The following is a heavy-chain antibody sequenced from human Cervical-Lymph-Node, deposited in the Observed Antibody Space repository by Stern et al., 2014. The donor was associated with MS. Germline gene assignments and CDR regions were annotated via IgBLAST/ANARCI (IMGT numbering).Heavy chain of an antibody. CDR3: ASSIAADWNWFDP. Sequence: QVQMVQSGAEVKKHGASVKVSCKAYGYTFTSYDINWVRQATGQGLEWMGWMNPNSGNTGYAQKFQGRVTMTRTTSISTAYMELSSLRSEDTAVYYCASSIAADWNWFDPWGQGTLVTVSS. D-gene: IGHD6-13*01. CDR2: MNPNSGNT. CDR1: GYTFTSYD. V-gene: IGHV1-8*01. J-gene: IGHJ5*02.